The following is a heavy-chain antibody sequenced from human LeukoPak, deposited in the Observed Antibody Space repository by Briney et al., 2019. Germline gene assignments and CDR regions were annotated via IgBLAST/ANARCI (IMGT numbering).Heavy chain of an antibody. D-gene: IGHD3-10*01. CDR2: FDPEDGET. V-gene: IGHV1-24*01. J-gene: IGHJ4*02. CDR1: VYTLTELS. Sequence: ASVTVSCKVSVYTLTELSMHWVRQAPGKGLEWMGGFDPEDGETIYAQKFQGRVTMTEDTSTDTAYMELSSLRSEDTAVYYCASTYGSGSYSVDYGGQGTLVTVSS. CDR3: ASTYGSGSYSVDY.